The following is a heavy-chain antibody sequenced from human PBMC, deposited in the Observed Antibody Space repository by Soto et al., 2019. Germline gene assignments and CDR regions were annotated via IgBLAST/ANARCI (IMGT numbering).Heavy chain of an antibody. Sequence: ASVKVSCKASGYTFTSYGISWVRQAPGQGLEWMGWISAYNGNTNYAQKLQGRVTMTTDTSTSTAYMELRSLRSDDTAVYYCARDEVWPNRDPNWFDPWGQGTLVTVSS. J-gene: IGHJ5*02. CDR2: ISAYNGNT. CDR1: GYTFTSYG. D-gene: IGHD2-21*01. V-gene: IGHV1-18*01. CDR3: ARDEVWPNRDPNWFDP.